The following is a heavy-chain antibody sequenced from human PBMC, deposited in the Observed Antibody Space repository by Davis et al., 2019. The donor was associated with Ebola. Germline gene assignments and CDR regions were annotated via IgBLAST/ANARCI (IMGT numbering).Heavy chain of an antibody. CDR1: GFSFSSYS. J-gene: IGHJ6*02. CDR3: AKDQGGSLGQPYYYYGMDV. Sequence: GGSLTLSCVASGFSFSSYSMYWVRQPPGQGPEWVSHSGSGGDTIYYSNSVKGRFTISRDNSKNTLYLQMNSLIAEDTAVYYCAKDQGGSLGQPYYYYGMDVWGQGTTVTVSS. D-gene: IGHD3-10*01. V-gene: IGHV3-48*01. CDR2: SGSGGDTI.